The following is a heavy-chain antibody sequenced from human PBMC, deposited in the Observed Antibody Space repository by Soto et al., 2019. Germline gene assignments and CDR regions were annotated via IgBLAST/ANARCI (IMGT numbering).Heavy chain of an antibody. J-gene: IGHJ3*01. CDR2: IYPSDSDT. D-gene: IGHD1-1*01. CDR3: ASRGPEYKFGPRAVDD. V-gene: IGHV5-51*01. Sequence: EVQLVQSGAEVKKPGASLTISCHATGYMFTAYGIGWVRQLPGKGLEWMGIIYPSDSDTTYHPSMQGHVTVSVDKSVSTAYVHWSSLKAADIATYFCASRGPEYKFGPRAVDDWGQGTLVTVSS. CDR1: GYMFTAYG.